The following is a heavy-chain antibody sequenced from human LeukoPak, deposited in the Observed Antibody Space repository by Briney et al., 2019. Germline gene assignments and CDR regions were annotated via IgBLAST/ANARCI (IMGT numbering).Heavy chain of an antibody. CDR3: AKGKKITVAGLFDC. Sequence: GRSLRLSCAASGFTFDDYAMHWVRHVPRKGLERDSGISWYSGSIAYADSVKGRFTISRDNAKNSLYLHMNSLSAEDTALYYCAKGKKITVAGLFDCWGQGTLVTVSS. V-gene: IGHV3-9*01. J-gene: IGHJ4*02. CDR2: ISWYSGSI. D-gene: IGHD6-19*01. CDR1: GFTFDDYA.